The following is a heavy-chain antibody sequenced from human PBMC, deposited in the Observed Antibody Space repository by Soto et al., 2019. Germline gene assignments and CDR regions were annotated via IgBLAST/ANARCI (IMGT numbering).Heavy chain of an antibody. V-gene: IGHV4-59*01. Sequence: LSLTCTVSGGSISSYYWSWIRQPPGKGLEWIGYIYYSGSTNYNPSLKSRVTISVDTSKNQFSLKLSSVTAADTAVYYCARSPTYYYGSGSSLDYWGQGTLVTVSS. D-gene: IGHD3-10*01. CDR1: GGSISSYY. CDR3: ARSPTYYYGSGSSLDY. CDR2: IYYSGST. J-gene: IGHJ4*02.